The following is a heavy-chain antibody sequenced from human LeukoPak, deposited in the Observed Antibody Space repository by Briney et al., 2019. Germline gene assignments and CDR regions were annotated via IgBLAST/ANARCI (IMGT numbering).Heavy chain of an antibody. V-gene: IGHV4-39*07. CDR1: GGSISSSSYY. D-gene: IGHD4-17*01. J-gene: IGHJ6*02. CDR3: ARVTTWDYYGMDV. CDR2: IYYSGST. Sequence: SETLSLTCTVSGGSISSSSYYWGWIRQPPGKGLEWIGSIYYSGSTYYNPSLKSRVTISVDTSKNQFSLKLSSVTAADTAVYYCARVTTWDYYGMDVWGQGTTVTVSS.